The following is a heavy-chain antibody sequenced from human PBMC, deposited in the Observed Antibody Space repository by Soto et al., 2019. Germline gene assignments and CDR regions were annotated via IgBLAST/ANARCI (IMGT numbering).Heavy chain of an antibody. Sequence: SETLSLTCAVYGGSFSGYYWSWIRQPPGKGLEWIGEINHSGSTNYNPSLKSRVTISVDTSKNQFSLKLSSVTAADTAVYYCARPASITIFGVVLLAGYFHHWGQGTLVTVSS. D-gene: IGHD3-3*01. CDR1: GGSFSGYY. CDR2: INHSGST. CDR3: ARPASITIFGVVLLAGYFHH. J-gene: IGHJ1*01. V-gene: IGHV4-34*01.